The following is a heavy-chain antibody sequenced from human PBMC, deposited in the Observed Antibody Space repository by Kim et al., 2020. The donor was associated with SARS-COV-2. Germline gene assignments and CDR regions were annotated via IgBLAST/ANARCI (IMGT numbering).Heavy chain of an antibody. D-gene: IGHD3-22*01. CDR3: ARAERVVVITTRLDAFDI. CDR2: IYYSGST. CDR1: GGSISSSSYY. J-gene: IGHJ3*02. V-gene: IGHV4-39*01. Sequence: SETLSLTCTVSGGSISSSSYYWGWIRQPPGKGLEWIGSIYYSGSTYYNPSLKSRVTISVDTSKNQFSLKLSSVAAADTAVYYCARAERVVVITTRLDAFDIWGQGTMGTVSS.